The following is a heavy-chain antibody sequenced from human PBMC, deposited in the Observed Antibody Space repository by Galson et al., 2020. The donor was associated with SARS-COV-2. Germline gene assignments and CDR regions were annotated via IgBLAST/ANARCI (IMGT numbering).Heavy chain of an antibody. CDR2: TSATT. Sequence: GGSLRLSCVASGFTFSRYGMSWVRQAPGQGLEWVATTSATTYYADSVRRRFIISRDDSNNILYLQMNGLSADDTAVYYCAKDFVRGIGYMDVWGQGTMVTVSS. D-gene: IGHD3-10*02. CDR3: AKDFVRGIGYMDV. J-gene: IGHJ3*01. V-gene: IGHV3-23*01. CDR1: GFTFSRYG.